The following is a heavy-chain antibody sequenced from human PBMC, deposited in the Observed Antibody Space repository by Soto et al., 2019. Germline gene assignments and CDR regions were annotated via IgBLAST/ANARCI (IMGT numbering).Heavy chain of an antibody. D-gene: IGHD2-15*01. V-gene: IGHV4-39*01. CDR2: IYYSGST. Sequence: LSLTCTVSGGSISSSSYYWGWIRQPPGKGLEWIGSIYYSGSTYYNPSLKSRVTISVDTSKNQFSLKLSSVTAADTAVYYCARHPCSGGSCYAELDYWGQGTLVTVSS. CDR3: ARHPCSGGSCYAELDY. CDR1: GGSISSSSYY. J-gene: IGHJ4*02.